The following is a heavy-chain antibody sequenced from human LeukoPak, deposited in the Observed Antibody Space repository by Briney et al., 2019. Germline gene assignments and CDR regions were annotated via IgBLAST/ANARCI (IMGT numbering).Heavy chain of an antibody. V-gene: IGHV3-21*01. CDR2: ISSSSSYI. Sequence: GGSLRLSYAASGFTFSSYSMNWVRQAPGKGLEWVSSISSSSSYIYYADSVKGRFTISRDNAKNSLYLQMNSLRAEDTAVYYCARDGRGYCSGGSCFDDYWGQGTLVTVSS. J-gene: IGHJ4*02. CDR3: ARDGRGYCSGGSCFDDY. D-gene: IGHD2-15*01. CDR1: GFTFSSYS.